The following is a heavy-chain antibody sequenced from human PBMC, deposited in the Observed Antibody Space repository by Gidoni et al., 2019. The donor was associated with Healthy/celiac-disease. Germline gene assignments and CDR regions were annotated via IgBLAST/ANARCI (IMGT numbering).Heavy chain of an antibody. J-gene: IGHJ4*02. D-gene: IGHD7-27*01. CDR1: GGTFSRYA. V-gene: IGHV1-69*01. Sequence: QVQLVQSGAAVKRPGSSVKVSCKASGGTFSRYAISWVRQAPGQGLEWLGGSIHIFGKANYEQKFQGRVTITADESTSTADMELSRLRSEDTAVYYCARDSKLGIGGYYFDYWGQGTLVTVSS. CDR3: ARDSKLGIGGYYFDY. CDR2: SIHIFGKA.